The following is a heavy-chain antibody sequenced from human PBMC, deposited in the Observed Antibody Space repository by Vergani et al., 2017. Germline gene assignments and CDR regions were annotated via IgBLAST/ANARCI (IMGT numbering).Heavy chain of an antibody. J-gene: IGHJ4*02. V-gene: IGHV4-31*03. CDR1: GGSISSGGYY. D-gene: IGHD3-22*01. CDR2: IYYSGST. Sequence: QVQLQESGPGLVKPSQTLSLTCTVSGGSISSGGYYWSWIRQHPGNGLEWIGYIYYSGSTNYNPSLKSRVTISVDTSKNQFSLKLSSVTAADTAVYYCSRATYYYDSSGYRTYIFDYWGQGTLVTVSS. CDR3: SRATYYYDSSGYRTYIFDY.